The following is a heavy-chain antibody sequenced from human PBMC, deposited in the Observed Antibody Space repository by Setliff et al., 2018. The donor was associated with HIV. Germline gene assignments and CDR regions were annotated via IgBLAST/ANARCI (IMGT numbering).Heavy chain of an antibody. V-gene: IGHV4-61*09. J-gene: IGHJ4*01. CDR1: GDSIRGSGDY. CDR2: IYVTGST. Sequence: SETLSLTCSVSGDSIRGSGDYWSWVRQPAGKRPEWIGHIYVTGSTAYKPYLRGRATISLDTSKNQFSLKLTSVTAADTAVYFCARLSTGDLRLFEYWGHGALVTVPQ. CDR3: ARLSTGDLRLFEY. D-gene: IGHD4-17*01.